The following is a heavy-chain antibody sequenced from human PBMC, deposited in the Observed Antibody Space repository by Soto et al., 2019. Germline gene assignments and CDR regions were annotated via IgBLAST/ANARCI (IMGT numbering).Heavy chain of an antibody. J-gene: IGHJ5*02. V-gene: IGHV1-8*01. Sequence: ASVKVSCKASGYTFSRYDITWVRQAPGQGLEWLGWMSPNSGNTDYAQKFQGRVTMTTNTSITTAYMEQSGLRSDDTAVDYCARYGPPDVSRAGNWFGPWGQGTLVTVSS. CDR2: MSPNSGNT. D-gene: IGHD4-17*01. CDR1: GYTFSRYD. CDR3: ARYGPPDVSRAGNWFGP.